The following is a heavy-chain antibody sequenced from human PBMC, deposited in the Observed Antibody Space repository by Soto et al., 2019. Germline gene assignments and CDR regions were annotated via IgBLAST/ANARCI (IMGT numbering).Heavy chain of an antibody. CDR1: GFTFSTYA. D-gene: IGHD2-2*01. J-gene: IGHJ6*02. CDR2: ISGSGDNT. V-gene: IGHV3-23*01. CDR3: ATRRDASYYYYGMDV. Sequence: PWWSRRLSCAASGFTFSTYAMSWVRQAPGKGLEWVSAISGSGDNTYYADSVKGRFTLSRDNSKNTLFLQMNSLRAEDTAVYYCATRRDASYYYYGMDVWGQGTTVTVSS.